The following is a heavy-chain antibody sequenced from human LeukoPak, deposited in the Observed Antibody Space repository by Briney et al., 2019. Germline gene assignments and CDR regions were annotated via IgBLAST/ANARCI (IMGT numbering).Heavy chain of an antibody. D-gene: IGHD6-19*01. CDR1: GFTFSSYA. CDR2: ISGSGGST. J-gene: IGHJ4*02. V-gene: IGHV3-23*01. CDR3: AKVRSSGWYYFDY. Sequence: GGSLRLSCAASGFTFSSYAMSWVRQSPGKGLEWVSDISGSGGSTYYADSAKGRFTISRDNSKNTLYLQMNSLRAGDTAVYYCAKVRSSGWYYFDYWGQGTLVTVSS.